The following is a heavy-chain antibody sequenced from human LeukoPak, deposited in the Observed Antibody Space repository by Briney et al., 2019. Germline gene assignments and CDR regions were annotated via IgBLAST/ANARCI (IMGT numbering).Heavy chain of an antibody. J-gene: IGHJ4*02. Sequence: SETLSLTCSVYGGSFSGYYWSWIRQPPGKGLEWIGEINHSGSTNYNPSLKSRVTISVDTSRNQFCLKLSSVTAADTAVYYCARNGEQQLVRTGVFDYWGQGTLVTVSS. CDR2: INHSGST. CDR1: GGSFSGYY. V-gene: IGHV4-34*01. CDR3: ARNGEQQLVRTGVFDY. D-gene: IGHD6-13*01.